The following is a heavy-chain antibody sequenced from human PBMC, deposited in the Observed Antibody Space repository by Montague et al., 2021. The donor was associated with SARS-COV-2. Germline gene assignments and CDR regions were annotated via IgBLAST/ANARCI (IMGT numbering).Heavy chain of an antibody. Sequence: SETRSLTCTVSGGSISTYYWNWIRQSPGKGLEWLGYFYYSLNTNXNPSLKGRLTISVDTSENQVSLNLRSVTAADTAVYYCARDSFEAPLFFDYWGQGILVTVSS. J-gene: IGHJ4*02. D-gene: IGHD3-16*01. CDR2: FYYSLNT. CDR1: GGSISTYY. CDR3: ARDSFEAPLFFDY. V-gene: IGHV4-59*01.